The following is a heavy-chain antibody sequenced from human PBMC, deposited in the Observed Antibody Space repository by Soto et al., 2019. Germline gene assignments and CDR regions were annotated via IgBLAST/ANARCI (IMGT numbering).Heavy chain of an antibody. J-gene: IGHJ4*02. CDR1: GGSISSYY. CDR3: ARDHYGSLDY. V-gene: IGHV4-59*01. CDR2: IYYSGST. D-gene: IGHD3-16*01. Sequence: SETLSLTCTVSGGSISSYYWSWIRQPPGKGLEWIGYIYYSGSTNYNPSLKSQVTISVDTSKNQFSLKLSSVTAADTAVYYCARDHYGSLDYWGQGTLVTVSS.